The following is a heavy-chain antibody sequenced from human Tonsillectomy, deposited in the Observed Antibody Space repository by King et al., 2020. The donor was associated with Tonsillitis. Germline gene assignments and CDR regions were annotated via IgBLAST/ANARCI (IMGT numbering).Heavy chain of an antibody. J-gene: IGHJ4*02. CDR2: IYHSGST. V-gene: IGHV4-30-2*01. CDR3: ARGPGDY. Sequence: QLQESGSGLVKPSQTLSLTCAVSGGSISSGGYSWGWIRQPPGKGLEWIGYIYHSGSTYYNPSLKSRVTISVDRSKNQFSLKLSSVTAADTAVYYCARGPGDYWGQGTLVTVSS. CDR1: GGSISSGGYS.